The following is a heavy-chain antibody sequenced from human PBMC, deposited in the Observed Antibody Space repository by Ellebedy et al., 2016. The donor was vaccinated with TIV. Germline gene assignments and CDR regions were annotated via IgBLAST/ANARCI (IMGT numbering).Heavy chain of an antibody. V-gene: IGHV3-7*01. J-gene: IGHJ3*01. CDR1: GFTFSRYS. Sequence: GESLKISCAASGFTFSRYSMNWVRQAPGKGLEWVANVNQDGSQKYHVDSVKGRFTISRDNAKNSLYLQMNSLRVEDTALYYCATDGSYGDYLFPQHAFVFWGQGTMVTVSS. CDR3: ATDGSYGDYLFPQHAFVF. CDR2: VNQDGSQK. D-gene: IGHD4-17*01.